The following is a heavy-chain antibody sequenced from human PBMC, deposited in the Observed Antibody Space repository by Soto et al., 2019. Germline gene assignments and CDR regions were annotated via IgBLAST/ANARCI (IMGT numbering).Heavy chain of an antibody. CDR2: ISGSSDTT. Sequence: PGGSLRLSCAASGFTFSNYAMNWVRQAPGKGLEWVSTISGSSDTTYYADSVKGRLTISRDNSKNTLYLQMNSLRAEDTAVYYCASKLTYGASSDYWGQGTLVTVSS. CDR3: ASKLTYGASSDY. D-gene: IGHD4-17*01. J-gene: IGHJ4*02. V-gene: IGHV3-23*01. CDR1: GFTFSNYA.